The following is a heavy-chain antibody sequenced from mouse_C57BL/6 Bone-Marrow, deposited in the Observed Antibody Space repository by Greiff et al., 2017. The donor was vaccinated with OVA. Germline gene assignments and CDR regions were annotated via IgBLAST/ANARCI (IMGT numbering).Heavy chain of an antibody. Sequence: VQLKQSGPVLVKPGASVKMSCKASGYTFTDYYMNWVKQSHGKSLEWIGVINPYNGGTSYNQKFKGKATLTVDKSSSTAYMELNSLTSEDSAVYYCARRGWLLGAYWGQGTLVTVSA. CDR2: INPYNGGT. CDR1: GYTFTDYY. D-gene: IGHD2-3*01. J-gene: IGHJ3*01. V-gene: IGHV1-19*01. CDR3: ARRGWLLGAY.